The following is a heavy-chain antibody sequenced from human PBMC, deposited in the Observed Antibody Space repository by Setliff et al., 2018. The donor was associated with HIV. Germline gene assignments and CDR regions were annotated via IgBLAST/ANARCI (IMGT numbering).Heavy chain of an antibody. Sequence: PSETLSLTCNVSTVSITTTSDSWAWIRQPPGKGLEWIGSISFSPGTGLEWIVGITYSETTSYNPTLNGRVTMSVDTSKNQFSLGLSSVTAADTAVYFCARQMGSGSYDPGDYFDSWGHGTPVTVSA. CDR2: ITYSETT. J-gene: IGHJ4*01. CDR3: ARQMGSGSYDPGDYFDS. V-gene: IGHV4-39*01. CDR1: TVSITTTSDS. D-gene: IGHD1-26*01.